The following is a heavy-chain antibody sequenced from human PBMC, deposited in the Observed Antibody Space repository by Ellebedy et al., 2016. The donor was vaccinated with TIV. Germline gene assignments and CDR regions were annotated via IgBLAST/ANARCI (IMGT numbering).Heavy chain of an antibody. D-gene: IGHD6-25*01. V-gene: IGHV1-46*01. CDR1: GYPFTKYY. CDR3: ASVPAAGADF. CDR2: LDARVGST. J-gene: IGHJ4*02. Sequence: ASAKVSCKASGYPFTKYYFHWIRQAPGQGLAWMGVLDARVGSTTYAETLQDRITMTRDMSTRTVYMELDSLRSDDTAVYYCASVPAAGADFWGQGTLVTVSS.